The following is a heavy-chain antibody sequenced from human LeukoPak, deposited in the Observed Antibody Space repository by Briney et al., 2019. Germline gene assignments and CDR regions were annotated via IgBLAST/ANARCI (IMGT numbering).Heavy chain of an antibody. J-gene: IGHJ4*02. CDR3: ARDDPHYGSGTYYY. CDR2: IYSDGST. CDR1: GGSVSSGLYY. Sequence: SETLSLTCSVSGGSVSSGLYYWSWIRQPAEKGLEWIGRIYSDGSTNYNPSLRSRVTISVDTSKNQFSLKLTSVTAADTAVYYCARDDPHYGSGTYYYWGQGTQVTVSS. V-gene: IGHV4-61*02. D-gene: IGHD3-10*01.